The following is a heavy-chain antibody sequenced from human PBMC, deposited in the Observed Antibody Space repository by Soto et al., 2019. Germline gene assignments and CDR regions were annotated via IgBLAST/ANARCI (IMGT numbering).Heavy chain of an antibody. CDR3: ATEGLPAGLDITMIVTYALGF. CDR1: GYTLTKFP. D-gene: IGHD3-22*01. V-gene: IGHV1-24*01. J-gene: IGHJ3*01. Sequence: ASVKVSCKVSGYTLTKFPIHWVRQAPGKGLEWMGTFDPQYGETFYAREFQGRVTMTEDTSTDTAYMELSSLRSEDTAVYYCATEGLPAGLDITMIVTYALGFWGQGTMGTVSS. CDR2: FDPQYGET.